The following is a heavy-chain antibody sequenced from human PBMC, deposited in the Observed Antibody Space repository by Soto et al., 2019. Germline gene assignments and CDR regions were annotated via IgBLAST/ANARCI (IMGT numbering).Heavy chain of an antibody. Sequence: QVQLVQSGAEVKKPGSSVKVSCKASGGTFSSYAISWVRQAPGQGLEWMGGIIPIFGTANYAQKFQGRVTIXAXXSTSTAYMELSSLRSEDTAVYYCARDPDYGDYAGYWGQGTLVTVSS. CDR3: ARDPDYGDYAGY. CDR1: GGTFSSYA. D-gene: IGHD4-17*01. J-gene: IGHJ4*02. V-gene: IGHV1-69*12. CDR2: IIPIFGTA.